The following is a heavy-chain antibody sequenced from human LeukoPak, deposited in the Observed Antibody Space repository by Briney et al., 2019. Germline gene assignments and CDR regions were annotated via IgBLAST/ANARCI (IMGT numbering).Heavy chain of an antibody. CDR3: ARRGYGDYADY. D-gene: IGHD4-17*01. CDR2: IYYSGST. CDR1: GGSISSYY. Sequence: PSETLSLTCTVSGGSISSYYWSWIRQPPGKGLEWIGYIYYSGSTNYNPSLKSRVTISVDTPKNQFSLKLSSVTAADTAVYYCARRGYGDYADYWGQGSRDRVSS. J-gene: IGHJ4*02. V-gene: IGHV4-59*01.